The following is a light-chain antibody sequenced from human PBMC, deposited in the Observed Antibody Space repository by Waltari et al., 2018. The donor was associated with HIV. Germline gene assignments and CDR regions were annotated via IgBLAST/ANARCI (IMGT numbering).Light chain of an antibody. J-gene: IGLJ1*01. CDR1: SSNIGAGSD. Sequence: QSVLTQPPSVSGAPGPRVTISCTGSSSNIGAGSDVPWYQQLPGTAPKLLIYGNSNRPSGVPDRFSGSKSGTSASLAITGLQAEDEADYYCQSYDSSLSGYVFGTGTKVTVL. V-gene: IGLV1-40*01. CDR2: GNS. CDR3: QSYDSSLSGYV.